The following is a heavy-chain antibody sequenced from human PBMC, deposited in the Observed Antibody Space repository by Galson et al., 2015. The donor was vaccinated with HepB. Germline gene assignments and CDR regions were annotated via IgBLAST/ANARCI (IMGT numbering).Heavy chain of an antibody. J-gene: IGHJ3*02. D-gene: IGHD4-23*01. CDR1: GFTFSRYW. CDR3: ARGYGANGGAFDI. V-gene: IGHV3-74*01. Sequence: SLRLSCAASGFTFSRYWTHWVRQTPGKGLVWVSRINSDGSSTTYAGSVKGRFTTSRDNAKSTLYLQMNSLRAEDTAVYYCARGYGANGGAFDIWGQGTMVTVSS. CDR2: INSDGSST.